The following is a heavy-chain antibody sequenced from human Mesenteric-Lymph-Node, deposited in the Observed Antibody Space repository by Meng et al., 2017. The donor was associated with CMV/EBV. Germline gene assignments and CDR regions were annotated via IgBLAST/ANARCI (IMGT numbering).Heavy chain of an antibody. J-gene: IGHJ5*02. CDR2: ISSSSSYI. CDR1: GFDFSTNH. V-gene: IGHV3-21*01. Sequence: GESLKISCAVSGFDFSTNHIKWVRQAPGKGLEWVSSISSSSSYIYYAHSVKGRFTISRDNAKNSLYLQMNSLRAEDTAVYYCARGGNWFDPWGQGTLVTVSS. CDR3: ARGGNWFDP.